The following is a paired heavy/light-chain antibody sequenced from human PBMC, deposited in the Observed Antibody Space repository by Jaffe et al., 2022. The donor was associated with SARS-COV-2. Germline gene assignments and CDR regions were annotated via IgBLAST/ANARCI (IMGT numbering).Heavy chain of an antibody. Sequence: QVQLQESDPGLVKPSETLSLTCTVSGGSISTYCWSWIRQPPGKGLEWIGYINYIGNTNYNPSLKSRVTISIDTSKNQFSLKLSSVTAADTAVYYCARGPVDHGDNYYFYYGMDVWGQGTTVTVSS. CDR3: ARGPVDHGDNYYFYYGMDV. J-gene: IGHJ6*02. CDR2: INYIGNT. V-gene: IGHV4-59*01. D-gene: IGHD4-17*01. CDR1: GGSISTYC.
Light chain of an antibody. CDR1: SSDVGGYNY. CDR3: SSYTRSSTEV. Sequence: QSALTQPASVSGSPGQSITISCTGTSSDVGGYNYVSWYQQHPGKAPKLMIYEVSNRPSGVSNRFSGSKSGNTASLTISGLQAEDEADYYCSSYTRSSTEVFGGGTKVTVL. CDR2: EVS. V-gene: IGLV2-14*01. J-gene: IGLJ3*02.